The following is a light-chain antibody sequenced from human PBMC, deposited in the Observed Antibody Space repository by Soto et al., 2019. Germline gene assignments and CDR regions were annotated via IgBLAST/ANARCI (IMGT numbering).Light chain of an antibody. CDR3: SSFTATSYV. V-gene: IGLV2-14*01. J-gene: IGLJ1*01. CDR1: RNDFGGNNY. CDR2: DVS. Sequence: SVLNHPASVAGSPGQSLAISRTGARNDFGGNNYVSWYQQYPGKAPKLMVCDVSNRPSGVSNRFSGSKSGNTASLTISGLQADDEADYYCSSFTATSYVFGTGTKVTVL.